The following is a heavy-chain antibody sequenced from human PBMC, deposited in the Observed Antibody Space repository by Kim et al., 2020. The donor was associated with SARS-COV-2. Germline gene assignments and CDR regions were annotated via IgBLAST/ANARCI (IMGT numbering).Heavy chain of an antibody. J-gene: IGHJ4*02. CDR3: ARSRSWLRSAVYFDY. D-gene: IGHD5-12*01. CDR1: GGSFSGYY. Sequence: SETLSLTCAVYGGSFSGYYWSWIRQPPGKGLEWIGEINHSGSTNYNPSLKSRVTISVDTSKNQFSLKLSSVTAADTAVYYCARSRSWLRSAVYFDYWGQGTLVTVSS. V-gene: IGHV4-34*01. CDR2: INHSGST.